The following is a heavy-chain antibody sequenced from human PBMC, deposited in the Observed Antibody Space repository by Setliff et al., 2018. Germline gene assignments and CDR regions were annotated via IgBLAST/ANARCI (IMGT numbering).Heavy chain of an antibody. CDR1: GGSFSGYY. CDR2: IYTGGST. CDR3: ARGRGLEWLPESWFDP. D-gene: IGHD3-3*01. V-gene: IGHV4-4*08. J-gene: IGHJ5*02. Sequence: PSETLSLTCAVYGGSFSGYYWSWIRQPPGKGLEWIGRIYTGGSTNYNPSLKSRVTISLDTSKNHFSLTLTSVTAADTAVYYCARGRGLEWLPESWFDPWGQGTLVTVSS.